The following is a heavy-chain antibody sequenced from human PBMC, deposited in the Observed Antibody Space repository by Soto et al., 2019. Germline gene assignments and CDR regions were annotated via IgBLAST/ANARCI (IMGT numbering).Heavy chain of an antibody. CDR3: VLEGSRRTGCDTLAL. D-gene: IGHD2-2*02. CDR1: GFTFGGSP. J-gene: IGHJ4*02. V-gene: IGHV3-73*01. CDR2: IRSDSASSAI. Sequence: EAQLVQSGGGWVQPGGSLQLSCAASGFTFGGSPVQWVRQASGKGLEWVGRIRSDSASSAIAYAASVRGRFTLSRDDSKSKAYLQVTSPQVDDTARGYCVLEGSRRTGCDTLALWGQGPLVTVSS.